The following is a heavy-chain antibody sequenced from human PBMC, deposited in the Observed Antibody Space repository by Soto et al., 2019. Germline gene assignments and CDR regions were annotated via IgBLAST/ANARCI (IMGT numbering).Heavy chain of an antibody. D-gene: IGHD6-19*01. CDR2: INAGNGNT. Sequence: ASVKVSCKASGYTFTSYAMHWVRQAPGQRLEWMGWINAGNGNTKYSQKFQGRVTITRDTSASTAYMELSSLRSEDTAVYYCARDLASSGWYTGDYWGQGTLVTVSS. CDR1: GYTFTSYA. J-gene: IGHJ4*02. V-gene: IGHV1-3*01. CDR3: ARDLASSGWYTGDY.